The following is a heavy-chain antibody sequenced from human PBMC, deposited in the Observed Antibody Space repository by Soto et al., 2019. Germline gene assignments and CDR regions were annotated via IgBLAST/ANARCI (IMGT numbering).Heavy chain of an antibody. CDR2: ISGSGGST. J-gene: IGHJ6*02. CDR1: GFTFSSYA. CDR3: VKDQRHYYDFWSVYSRMDV. V-gene: IGHV3-23*01. D-gene: IGHD3-3*01. Sequence: PGGSLRLSCAASGFTFSSYAMSWVRQAPGKGLEWVSAISGSGGSTYYADSVKGRFTISRDNSKNTLYLQMNSLRAEDTAVYYCVKDQRHYYDFWSVYSRMDVWGQGTTVTVSS.